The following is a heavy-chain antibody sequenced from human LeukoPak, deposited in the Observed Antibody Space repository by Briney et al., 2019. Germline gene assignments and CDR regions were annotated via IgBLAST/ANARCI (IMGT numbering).Heavy chain of an antibody. V-gene: IGHV4-59*08. J-gene: IGHJ4*02. CDR1: GGSISSYY. CDR2: IYYSGST. CDR3: ASSNWLRDANFDS. D-gene: IGHD6-13*01. Sequence: SETLSLTCTVSGGSISSYYWSWIRQPPGKGLEWIGYIYYSGSTNYNPSLKSRVTISVDTPKNQFSLKLTSVTASDSAVYYCASSNWLRDANFDSWGQGTLVTVSS.